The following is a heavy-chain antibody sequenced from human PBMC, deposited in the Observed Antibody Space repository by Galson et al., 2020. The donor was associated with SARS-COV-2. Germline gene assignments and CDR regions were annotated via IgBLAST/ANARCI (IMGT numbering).Heavy chain of an antibody. Sequence: GESLKISCAASGFTFSSYAMHWVRQAPGKGLEWVAVISYDGSNKYYADSVKGRFTISRDNSKNTLYLQMNSLRAEDTAVYYCARGRYSSGWYLAYWGQGTLVTVSS. CDR2: ISYDGSNK. CDR3: ARGRYSSGWYLAY. J-gene: IGHJ4*02. D-gene: IGHD6-19*01. CDR1: GFTFSSYA. V-gene: IGHV3-30*07.